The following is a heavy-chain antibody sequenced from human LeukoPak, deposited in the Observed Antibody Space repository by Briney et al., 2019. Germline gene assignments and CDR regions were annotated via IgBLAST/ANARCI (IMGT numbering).Heavy chain of an antibody. CDR2: ISAYNGNT. Sequence: ASVKVSCKASGYTFTSYGISWVRRAPGQGLEWMGWISAYNGNTNYAQKLQGRVTMTTDTSTSTAYMELRSLRSDDTAVYYCARARDGYNHDAFDIWGQGQWSPPLQ. D-gene: IGHD5-24*01. CDR1: GYTFTSYG. J-gene: IGHJ3*02. V-gene: IGHV1-18*01. CDR3: ARARDGYNHDAFDI.